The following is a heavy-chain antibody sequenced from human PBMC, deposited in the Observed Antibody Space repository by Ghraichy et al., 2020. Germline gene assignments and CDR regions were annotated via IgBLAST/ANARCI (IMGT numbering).Heavy chain of an antibody. D-gene: IGHD3-16*01. CDR3: ARDHQGLEGEYYFDY. V-gene: IGHV1-69*04. CDR2: IIPILGIA. CDR1: GGTFSSYA. Sequence: SVKVSCKASGGTFSSYAISWVRQAPGQGLEWMGRIIPILGIANYAQKFQGRVTITADKSTSTAYMELSSLRSEDTAVYYCARDHQGLEGEYYFDYWGQGTLVTVSS. J-gene: IGHJ4*02.